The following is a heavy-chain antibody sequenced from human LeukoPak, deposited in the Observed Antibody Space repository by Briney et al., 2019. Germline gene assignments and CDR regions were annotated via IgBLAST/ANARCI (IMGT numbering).Heavy chain of an antibody. CDR1: GYTFTGYY. CDR2: INAGNGNT. V-gene: IGHV1-3*01. CDR3: ARTRFGEGPFDY. J-gene: IGHJ4*02. D-gene: IGHD3-10*01. Sequence: ASVKVSCKASGYTFTGYYMHWVRQAPGQRLEWMGWINAGNGNTKYSQKFQGRVTITRDTSASTAYMELSSLRSEDTAVYYCARTRFGEGPFDYWGQGTLVTVSS.